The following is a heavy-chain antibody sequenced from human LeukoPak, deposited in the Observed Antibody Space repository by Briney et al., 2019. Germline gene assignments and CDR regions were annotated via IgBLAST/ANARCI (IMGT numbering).Heavy chain of an antibody. Sequence: GGSLRLSCAASGFTFSNYWMHWVRQAPGKGLVWVSRISSDGSSTIYADSVKGRFTISRDNAKNTLYLQMNSLRAEDTAVYYCARDTGGLCDYWGQGTLVTVSS. V-gene: IGHV3-74*01. J-gene: IGHJ4*02. D-gene: IGHD2-8*02. CDR3: ARDTGGLCDY. CDR1: GFTFSNYW. CDR2: ISSDGSST.